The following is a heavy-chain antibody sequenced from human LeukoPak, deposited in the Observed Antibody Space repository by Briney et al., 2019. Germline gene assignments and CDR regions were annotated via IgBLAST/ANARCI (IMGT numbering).Heavy chain of an antibody. V-gene: IGHV4-39*01. D-gene: IGHD3-10*01. CDR1: CGSIISSIYY. CDR2: IYYSGST. Sequence: SETLSLTCTVSCGSIISSIYYWGLIRHPPGKGLEWIGIIYYSGSTYYNPSLKSRVTISVDTSKNQFSLKPSSVSAADTAVYYCARPYGSGSYFDYWGQGTLVTVSS. CDR3: ARPYGSGSYFDY. J-gene: IGHJ4*02.